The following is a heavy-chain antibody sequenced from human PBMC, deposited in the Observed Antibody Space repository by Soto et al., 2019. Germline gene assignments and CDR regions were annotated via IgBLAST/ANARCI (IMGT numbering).Heavy chain of an antibody. V-gene: IGHV5-10-1*01. CDR2: IDPSDSYT. Sequence: PWESLTISCTCSGNSFTRYWISWVRQMPGKGLEWMGRIDPSDSYTNYSPSFQGHVTISADKSISTAYLQWSSLKASDTAMYYCARWGIQLGQEYYYYGMDVWGQGTTVTVSS. CDR3: ARWGIQLGQEYYYYGMDV. CDR1: GNSFTRYW. J-gene: IGHJ6*02. D-gene: IGHD5-18*01.